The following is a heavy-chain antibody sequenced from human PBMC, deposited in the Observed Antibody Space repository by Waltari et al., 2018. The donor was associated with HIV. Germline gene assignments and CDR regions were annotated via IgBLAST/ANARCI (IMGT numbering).Heavy chain of an antibody. V-gene: IGHV1-46*01. D-gene: IGHD5-18*01. CDR2: INPSGGST. CDR3: ARGVPVDTAMGKYYYYALDV. Sequence: QVQLVQSGAEVKKPGASVKVSCQAFGYIFISHYMHWARQAPGQRLEWMGIINPSGGSTTYAQKFQGRVTMTRDTSTSTVYMELSSLRSEDTAVYYCARGVPVDTAMGKYYYYALDVWGQGTTVTVSS. J-gene: IGHJ6*02. CDR1: GYIFISHY.